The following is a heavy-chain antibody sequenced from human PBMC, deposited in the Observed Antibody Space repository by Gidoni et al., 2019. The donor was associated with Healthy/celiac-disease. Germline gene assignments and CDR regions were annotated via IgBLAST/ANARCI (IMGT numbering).Heavy chain of an antibody. Sequence: QVQLVQSGAEVKKPGSSVKVSCQASGGTFSSYAISWVRQAPGQGLEWMGGIIPIFGTANYAQKFQGRVTITADESTSTAYMELSSLRSEDTAVYYCARGGPHTIYWYFDLWGRGTLVTVSS. CDR3: ARGGPHTIYWYFDL. CDR2: IIPIFGTA. J-gene: IGHJ2*01. CDR1: GGTFSSYA. V-gene: IGHV1-69*01. D-gene: IGHD3-3*01.